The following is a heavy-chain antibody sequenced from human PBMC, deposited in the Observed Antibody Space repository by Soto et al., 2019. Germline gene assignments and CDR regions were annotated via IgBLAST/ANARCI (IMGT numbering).Heavy chain of an antibody. CDR3: ARGGYYDSSGYPSY. J-gene: IGHJ4*02. CDR2: ISSSSSTI. V-gene: IGHV3-48*02. Sequence: HPGESRRLSCAASGFTFSSYSMNWVRQAPGKGLEWVSYISSSSSTIYYADSVKGRFTISRDNAKNSLYLQMNSLRDEDTAVYYCARGGYYDSSGYPSYWGQGTLVTVS. CDR1: GFTFSSYS. D-gene: IGHD3-22*01.